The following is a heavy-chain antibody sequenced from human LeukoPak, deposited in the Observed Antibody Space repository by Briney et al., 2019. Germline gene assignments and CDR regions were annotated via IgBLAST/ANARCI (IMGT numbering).Heavy chain of an antibody. Sequence: ASVTVSCKASGGTFSSYAISWVRQAPGQGLEWMGGIIPIFGTANYAQKFQGIVTITADESTSTAYMELSSLRSEDTAVYYCASGYSYGPGDYYYMDVWGKGTTVTVSS. CDR3: ASGYSYGPGDYYYMDV. V-gene: IGHV1-69*13. CDR1: GGTFSSYA. CDR2: IIPIFGTA. D-gene: IGHD5-18*01. J-gene: IGHJ6*03.